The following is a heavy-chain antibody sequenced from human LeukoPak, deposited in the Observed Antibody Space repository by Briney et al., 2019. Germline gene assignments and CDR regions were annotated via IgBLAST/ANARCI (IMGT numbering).Heavy chain of an antibody. CDR3: ARENYYDSSGSDY. D-gene: IGHD3-22*01. CDR1: GGSLSSYY. J-gene: IGHJ4*02. CDR2: IYYSGST. Sequence: SETLSLTCTVSGGSLSSYYWSRIWQPPGKGLEWIGYIYYSGSTNYNPSLKSRVTISVDTSKNQFSLKLSSVTAADTAVYYCARENYYDSSGSDYWGQGTLVTVSS. V-gene: IGHV4-59*01.